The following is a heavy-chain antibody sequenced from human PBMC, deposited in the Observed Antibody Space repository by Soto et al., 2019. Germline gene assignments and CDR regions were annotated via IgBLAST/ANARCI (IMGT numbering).Heavy chain of an antibody. D-gene: IGHD3-3*01. CDR1: GFSFGTYW. J-gene: IGHJ4*02. CDR2: IKEDGSER. V-gene: IGHV3-7*03. CDR3: ARDVGPVTIFGEALSGYFDF. Sequence: PGGSLRLSCAVSGFSFGTYWMSWVRQAPGKGLEWLASIKEDGSERYYLDSVKGRFTISRDNAKDSLSLQMNSLRGEDTAFYYPARDVGPVTIFGEALSGYFDFWGQGTLVTVSS.